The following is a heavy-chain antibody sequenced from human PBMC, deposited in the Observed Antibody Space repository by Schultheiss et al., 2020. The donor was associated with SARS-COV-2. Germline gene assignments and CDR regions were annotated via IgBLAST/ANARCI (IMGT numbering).Heavy chain of an antibody. Sequence: SETLSLTCTVSGGSISSYYWSWIRQPPGKGLEWIGEINHSGSTNYNPSLKSRVTISVDTSKNQFSLKLSSVTAADTAVYYCATTTYYDFWSGTSGAGYFDYWGQGTLVTVSS. CDR1: GGSISSYY. D-gene: IGHD3-3*01. CDR3: ATTTYYDFWSGTSGAGYFDY. V-gene: IGHV4-59*08. CDR2: INHSGST. J-gene: IGHJ4*02.